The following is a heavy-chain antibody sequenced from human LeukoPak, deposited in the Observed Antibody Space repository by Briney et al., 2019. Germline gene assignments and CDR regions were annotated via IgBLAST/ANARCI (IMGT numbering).Heavy chain of an antibody. CDR3: ARFSAGYGPRGMDV. J-gene: IGHJ6*02. CDR2: ISSSDSTI. V-gene: IGHV3-48*03. Sequence: GGSLRLSCAASGFTFSSYEMNWVRQAPGKGLEWVSYISSSDSTIYYADSVKGRFTISRDNAKNSLYLQMNSLRAEDTAVYYCARFSAGYGPRGMDVWGQGTTVTVSS. D-gene: IGHD5-18*01. CDR1: GFTFSSYE.